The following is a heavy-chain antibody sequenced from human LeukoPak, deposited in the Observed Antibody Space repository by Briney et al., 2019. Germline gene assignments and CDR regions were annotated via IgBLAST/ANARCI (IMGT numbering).Heavy chain of an antibody. V-gene: IGHV4-61*02. Sequence: SETLSLTCTVSGGSISSGSYYWSWIRQPAGKGLEWIGRIYTSGSTNYNPSLKSRATISVDTSKNQFSLKLSSVTAADTAVYYCARVTPGGYYNCWGQGTLVTVSS. D-gene: IGHD3-22*01. CDR3: ARVTPGGYYNC. J-gene: IGHJ4*02. CDR2: IYTSGST. CDR1: GGSISSGSYY.